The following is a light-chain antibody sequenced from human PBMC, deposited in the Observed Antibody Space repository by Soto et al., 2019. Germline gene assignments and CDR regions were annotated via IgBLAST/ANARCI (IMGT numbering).Light chain of an antibody. Sequence: EIVLTQSPGTLSLSPGERATLSCRASQSVSSSYLAWYQQKPGQAPRLLIYGASSRATGIPDRFSGSGSGTDFTLTFSSLEPEDFAVYYCQQYGRSPLLTFGGGTKVEIK. CDR1: QSVSSSY. CDR3: QQYGRSPLLT. J-gene: IGKJ4*01. V-gene: IGKV3-20*01. CDR2: GAS.